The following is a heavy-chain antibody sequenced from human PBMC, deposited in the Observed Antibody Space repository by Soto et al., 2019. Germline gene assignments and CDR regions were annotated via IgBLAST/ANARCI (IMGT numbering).Heavy chain of an antibody. CDR2: INHSGST. Sequence: SETLSLTCAVYGGSFSGYYWSWIRQPPGKGLEWIGEINHSGSTNYNPSLKSRVTISVDTSENQFSLKLSSVTAADTAVYYCASHSSSWDPPYNWFDPWGQGTLVTVSS. V-gene: IGHV4-34*01. J-gene: IGHJ5*02. D-gene: IGHD6-13*01. CDR1: GGSFSGYY. CDR3: ASHSSSWDPPYNWFDP.